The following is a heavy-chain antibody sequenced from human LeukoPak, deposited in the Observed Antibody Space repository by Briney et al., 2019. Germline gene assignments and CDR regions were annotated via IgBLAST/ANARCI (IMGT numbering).Heavy chain of an antibody. D-gene: IGHD6-19*01. J-gene: IGHJ6*02. V-gene: IGHV3-23*01. CDR1: GFTFSSYD. CDR2: ISGSGGST. Sequence: GGSLRLSCAASGFTFSSYDMSWVRQAPGKRLEWVSAISGSGGSTYYADSVKGRFTISRDNSKNTLYLQMNSLRAEDTAVYYCAKDQEQWLVRPFYYYGMDVWGQGTTVTVSS. CDR3: AKDQEQWLVRPFYYYGMDV.